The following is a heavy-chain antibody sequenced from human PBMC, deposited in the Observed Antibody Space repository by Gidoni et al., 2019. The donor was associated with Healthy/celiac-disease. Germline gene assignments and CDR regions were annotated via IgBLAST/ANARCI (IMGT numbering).Heavy chain of an antibody. J-gene: IGHJ4*02. CDR2: IWYDGSNK. D-gene: IGHD2-15*01. V-gene: IGHV3-33*01. CDR1: GFPFSSYG. CDR3: ARDHQRYCSGGSCSLIDY. Sequence: QVQLVASGGGVVQPGRSLRLSCAASGFPFSSYGMHWVRQAPGKGLEWVAVIWYDGSNKYYADSVKGRFTISRDNSKNTLYLQMNSLRAEDTAVYYCARDHQRYCSGGSCSLIDYWGQGTLVTVSS.